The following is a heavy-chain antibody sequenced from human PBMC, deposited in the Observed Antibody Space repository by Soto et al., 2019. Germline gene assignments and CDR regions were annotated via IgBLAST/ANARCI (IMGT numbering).Heavy chain of an antibody. CDR3: ARALYGDPYYYYYYMDV. V-gene: IGHV3-7*01. D-gene: IGHD4-17*01. J-gene: IGHJ6*03. Sequence: LRLSCAASGFTFSSYWMSWVRQAPGKGLEWVANIKQDGSEKYYVDSVKGRFTISRDNAKNSLYLQMNSLRAEDTAVYYCARALYGDPYYYYYYMDVWGKGTTVTVSS. CDR1: GFTFSSYW. CDR2: IKQDGSEK.